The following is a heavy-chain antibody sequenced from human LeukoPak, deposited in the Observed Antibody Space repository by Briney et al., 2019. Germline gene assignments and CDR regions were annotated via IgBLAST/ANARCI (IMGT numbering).Heavy chain of an antibody. CDR2: LSYDESGQ. Sequence: GESLRLSCAASGFRFGNYAMHWVRQAPGKGLEWLAVLSYDESGQKDADSVKGRFTISRDISKSILYLQMNNLRGEDTAVYYWCGGAPGRLNGYPLDVGAKGPRSPSP. CDR1: GFRFGNYA. D-gene: IGHD5-18*01. V-gene: IGHV3-30*04. CDR3: CGGAPGRLNGYPLDV. J-gene: IGHJ6*02.